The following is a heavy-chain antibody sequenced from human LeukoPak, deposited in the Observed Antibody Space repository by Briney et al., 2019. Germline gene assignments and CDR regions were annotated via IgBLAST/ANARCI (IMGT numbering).Heavy chain of an antibody. J-gene: IGHJ4*02. CDR2: IIPMFGTA. CDR3: ATGGPYYDVWSGYFDY. V-gene: IGHV1-69*01. D-gene: IGHD3-3*01. Sequence: ASVKVSCKASGGTFSNYAFNWVRQAPGQGLEWMAVIIPMFGTAHYAQKFHDRVTITADDSTTTAYMELNSLRSEVTAVYYCATGGPYYDVWSGYFDYWGQGTLVTVSS. CDR1: GGTFSNYA.